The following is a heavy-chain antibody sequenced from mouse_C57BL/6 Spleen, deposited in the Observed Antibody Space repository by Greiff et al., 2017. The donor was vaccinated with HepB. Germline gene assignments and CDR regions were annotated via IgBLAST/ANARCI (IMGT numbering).Heavy chain of an antibody. Sequence: QVQLQQPGAELVKPGASVKLSCKASGYTFTSYWMQWVKQRPGQGLEWIGEIDPSDSYTNYNQKFKGKATLTVDTSSSTAYMQLSSLTSEDSAVYYCARGDYGSSYEAYWGQGTLVTVSA. CDR1: GYTFTSYW. J-gene: IGHJ3*01. D-gene: IGHD1-1*01. V-gene: IGHV1-50*01. CDR3: ARGDYGSSYEAY. CDR2: IDPSDSYT.